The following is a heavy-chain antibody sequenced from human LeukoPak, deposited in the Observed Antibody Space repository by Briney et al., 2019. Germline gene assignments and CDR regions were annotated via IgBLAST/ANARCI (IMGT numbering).Heavy chain of an antibody. D-gene: IGHD5-18*01. V-gene: IGHV4-38-2*01. CDR1: GSSISSTYY. Sequence: SETLSLTCVVSGSSISSTYYWGWIRQPPGKGLELIGNIYPSGSTYYNPSLNSRVTISVDTSKNQFSLKLTSVTAADTAVYYCARIDGYTYGYAAYWGQGTLVTVSS. J-gene: IGHJ4*02. CDR3: ARIDGYTYGYAAY. CDR2: IYPSGST.